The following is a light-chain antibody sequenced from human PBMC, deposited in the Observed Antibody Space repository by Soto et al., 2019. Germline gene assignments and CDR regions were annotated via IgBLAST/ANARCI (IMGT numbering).Light chain of an antibody. V-gene: IGLV2-14*01. CDR2: EVT. J-gene: IGLJ2*01. Sequence: QSALTQPASVSGSPGQSITISCTGTSSDLGAYNYVSWYQQHPGKAPQLLISEVTNRPSGISNRFSGSKSGNTASLTISGLQAEDEADYYCSSYTSSSILVFGGGTKLTVL. CDR1: SSDLGAYNY. CDR3: SSYTSSSILV.